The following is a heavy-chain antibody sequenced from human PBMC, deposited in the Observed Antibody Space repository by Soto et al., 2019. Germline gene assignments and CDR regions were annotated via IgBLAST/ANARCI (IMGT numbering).Heavy chain of an antibody. Sequence: KPSEPLSLTCTVPGGSVSSCSYYWSWIRQPPGKGLEWIGYIYYSGSTNYNPSLKSRVTISVDTSKNQFSLKLSSVTAADTAVYYRAREQYEMVRGVITQYEYWGHGTLVTVSS. CDR2: IYYSGST. CDR1: GGSVSSCSYY. V-gene: IGHV4-61*01. CDR3: AREQYEMVRGVITQYEY. J-gene: IGHJ4*01. D-gene: IGHD3-10*01.